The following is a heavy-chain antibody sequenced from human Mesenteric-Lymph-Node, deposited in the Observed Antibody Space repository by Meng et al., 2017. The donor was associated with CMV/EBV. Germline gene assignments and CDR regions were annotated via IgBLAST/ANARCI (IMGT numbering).Heavy chain of an antibody. D-gene: IGHD3-22*01. CDR1: GYSFTNYW. CDR2: IYPGDSNT. Sequence: GESLKISCKGSGYSFTNYWIGWVRQMPGKGLEWMGIIYPGDSNTRYSPSFQGQVTISADKSITTAYLQWSSLKASDTAIYYCARQTFYYTFIDYWGQGTLVTVSS. V-gene: IGHV5-51*01. J-gene: IGHJ4*02. CDR3: ARQTFYYTFIDY.